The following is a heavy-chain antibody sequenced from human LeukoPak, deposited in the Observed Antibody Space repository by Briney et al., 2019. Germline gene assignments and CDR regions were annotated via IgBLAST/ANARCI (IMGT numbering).Heavy chain of an antibody. J-gene: IGHJ4*02. CDR1: GGSISTYY. D-gene: IGHD6-13*01. V-gene: IGHV4-4*07. Sequence: SETLSLTCTVSGGSISTYYWSWIRQPAGKGLEWIGRIYTSGSTNYKPSLKSRVTISVDTSKNQCSLKLSSVTAADTAVYYCARDQRRSSWYYFDYWGQGTLVTVSS. CDR3: ARDQRRSSWYYFDY. CDR2: IYTSGST.